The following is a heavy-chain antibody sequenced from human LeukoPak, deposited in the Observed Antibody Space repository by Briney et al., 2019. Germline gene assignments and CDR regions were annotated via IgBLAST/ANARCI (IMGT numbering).Heavy chain of an antibody. Sequence: SETLSLTCTVSGGSISINYWSWIRQPPGKGLEWIGYIYYIGSANYNPSLKSRVTISLDTPKNQFSLKLSSVTAADTAVYYCARYVVHLGYSYGMDVWGQGTTVTVSS. CDR3: ARYVVHLGYSYGMDV. V-gene: IGHV4-59*08. CDR1: GGSISINY. CDR2: IYYIGSA. J-gene: IGHJ6*02. D-gene: IGHD1-1*01.